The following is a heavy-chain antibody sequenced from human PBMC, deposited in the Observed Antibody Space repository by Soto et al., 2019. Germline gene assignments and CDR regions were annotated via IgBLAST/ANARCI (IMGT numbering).Heavy chain of an antibody. CDR3: AKDLSSGYYGPGSYIDY. V-gene: IGHV3-9*01. CDR2: ISWNSGSI. Sequence: EVQLVESGGGFVQPGRSLRLSCAASGFTFDDYAMHWVRQAPGKGLEWVSGISWNSGSIGHADSVKGRITISRDNAKNSLYLQMSSLRVEDTALYYCAKDLSSGYYGPGSYIDYWGHGTLVTVSS. J-gene: IGHJ4*01. CDR1: GFTFDDYA. D-gene: IGHD3-10*01.